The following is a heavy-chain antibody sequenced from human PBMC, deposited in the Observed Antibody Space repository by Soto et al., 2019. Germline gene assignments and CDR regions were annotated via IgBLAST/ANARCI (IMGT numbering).Heavy chain of an antibody. J-gene: IGHJ4*02. V-gene: IGHV3-7*01. Sequence: GGSLRLSCAASGFTFSSYWMSWVRQAPGKGLEWVANIKQDGSEKYYVDSVKGRFTISRDNAKNSLYLQMNSLRAEDTAVYYCARWEDSYSYGPLVGYWGQGTLVTVSS. CDR3: ARWEDSYSYGPLVGY. CDR1: GFTFSSYW. D-gene: IGHD5-18*01. CDR2: IKQDGSEK.